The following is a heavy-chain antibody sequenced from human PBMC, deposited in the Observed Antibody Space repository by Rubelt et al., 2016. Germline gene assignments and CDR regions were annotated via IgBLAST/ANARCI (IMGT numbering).Heavy chain of an antibody. CDR1: GGSISSSSYY. V-gene: IGHV4-39*01. Sequence: QLPLQESGPGLVKPSETLSLTCTVSGGSISSSSYYWGWIRQPPGQGLEWIGSIYYSGSTYYNPSLKSRVTISVDTSKNQFSLKLSSVTAADTAVYYCARGRFLEWLPPDYWGQGTLVTVSS. J-gene: IGHJ4*02. CDR2: IYYSGST. CDR3: ARGRFLEWLPPDY. D-gene: IGHD3-3*01.